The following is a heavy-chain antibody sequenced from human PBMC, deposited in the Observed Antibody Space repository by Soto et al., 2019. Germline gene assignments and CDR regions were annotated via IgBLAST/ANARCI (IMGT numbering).Heavy chain of an antibody. CDR2: INSDGSST. D-gene: IGHD3-22*01. CDR3: AATYYYDSSGYLDPPWFDP. J-gene: IGHJ5*02. CDR1: GFTFSSYW. Sequence: EVQLVESGGGLVQPGGSLRLSCAASGFTFSSYWMHWVRQAPGKGLVWVSRINSDGSSTSYADSVKGRFTISRDNAKNTLYLQMNSLRAEDTAVYYCAATYYYDSSGYLDPPWFDPWRQGPLVTVSS. V-gene: IGHV3-74*01.